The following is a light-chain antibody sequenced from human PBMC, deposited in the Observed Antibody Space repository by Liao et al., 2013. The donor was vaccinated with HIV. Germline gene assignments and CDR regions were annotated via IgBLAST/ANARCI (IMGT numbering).Light chain of an antibody. CDR2: QNY. CDR3: QAWDNRAEVV. CDR1: KVGDRI. V-gene: IGLV3-1*01. Sequence: SYELTQPPSVSVSPGQTASIPCSGDKVGDRIVSWYQVKPGQSPEVIIYQNYQRPSGIPERFSGSYSGDTATLTISGTQVMDESDYFCQAWDNRAEVVFGGGTKLTVL. J-gene: IGLJ2*01.